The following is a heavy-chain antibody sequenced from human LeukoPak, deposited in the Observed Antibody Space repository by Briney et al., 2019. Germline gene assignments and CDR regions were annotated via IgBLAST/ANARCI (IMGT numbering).Heavy chain of an antibody. CDR3: ASDTVTTGGDAFDI. CDR1: GYRFTSYW. Sequence: GESLKISCKGSGYRFTSYWIGWVRQMPGKGLEWMGIIYPGDSETRYSPSFQGQVMISVDKTISTAYLQWSSLKASDTAMYYCASDTVTTGGDAFDIWGQGTMVTVSS. V-gene: IGHV5-51*01. D-gene: IGHD4-17*01. CDR2: IYPGDSET. J-gene: IGHJ3*02.